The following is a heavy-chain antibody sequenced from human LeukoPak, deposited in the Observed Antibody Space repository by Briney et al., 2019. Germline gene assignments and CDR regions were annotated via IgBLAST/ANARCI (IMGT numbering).Heavy chain of an antibody. Sequence: PSETLSLTCSVSGDSISTYYWSWIRQSLGKGLEWIGYIYHSGNTNYNPSLKSRVTISADTSNNQFSLRLSSVTAADTAVYYCATGYSSAWYYFDYWGQGTLVTVSS. CDR3: ATGYSSAWYYFDY. D-gene: IGHD2-15*01. J-gene: IGHJ4*02. V-gene: IGHV4-59*01. CDR2: IYHSGNT. CDR1: GDSISTYY.